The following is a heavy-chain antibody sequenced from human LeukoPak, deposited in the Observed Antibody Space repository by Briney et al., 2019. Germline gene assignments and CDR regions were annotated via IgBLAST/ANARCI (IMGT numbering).Heavy chain of an antibody. CDR3: ARDKIVGATHLDY. Sequence: PGGSLRLSCATSGFTFSSYWMSWVRQAPGKGLEWVAHINQDGSEIYYVDSLKGRFTISRDNAKNSLYLQMNSLRAEDTAVYYCARDKIVGATHLDYWGQGTPVTVSS. CDR2: INQDGSEI. J-gene: IGHJ4*02. CDR1: GFTFSSYW. D-gene: IGHD1-26*01. V-gene: IGHV3-7*01.